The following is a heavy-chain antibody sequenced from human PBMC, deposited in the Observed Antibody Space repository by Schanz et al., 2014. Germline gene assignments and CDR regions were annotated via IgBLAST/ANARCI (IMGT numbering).Heavy chain of an antibody. CDR3: AKVQTHTLYGGNSCFDY. V-gene: IGHV3-23*04. CDR1: GFTFGTYV. J-gene: IGHJ4*02. D-gene: IGHD2-21*02. Sequence: EVQLVESGGGLVQPGGSLRLSCVASGFTFGTYVMDWVRQAPGKGLEWVAGITYNGDTPYYADSVRGRFTISRDNAKNSLYLQMNSLRPEDTALYYCAKVQTHTLYGGNSCFDYWGQGTLVTVSS. CDR2: ITYNGDTP.